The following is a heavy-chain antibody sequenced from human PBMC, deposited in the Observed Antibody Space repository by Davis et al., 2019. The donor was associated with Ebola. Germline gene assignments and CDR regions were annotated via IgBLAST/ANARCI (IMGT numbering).Heavy chain of an antibody. CDR3: ASALYGGNSVDY. Sequence: ASVKVSCKASGYTFTSYGISWVRQAPGQGLEWMGWISAYNGNTNYAQKLQGRVTMTTDTSTSTAYMELRSLRSDDTAVYYCASALYGGNSVDYWGQGTLVTVSS. J-gene: IGHJ4*02. V-gene: IGHV1-18*01. CDR2: ISAYNGNT. D-gene: IGHD4-23*01. CDR1: GYTFTSYG.